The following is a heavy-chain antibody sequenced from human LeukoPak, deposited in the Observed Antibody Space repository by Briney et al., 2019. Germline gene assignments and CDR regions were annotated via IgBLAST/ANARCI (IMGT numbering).Heavy chain of an antibody. CDR2: TTNKANSYTT. J-gene: IGHJ4*02. V-gene: IGHV3-72*01. CDR3: ARDHYGVQYYY. D-gene: IGHD4-17*01. Sequence: PGGSLRLSCEASGFTLIDDYMDWVRQAPGKGLEWVGRTTNKANSYTTEYAASVKGRFTISRDDSKNSLYLQMNSLKTEDTAVYYCARDHYGVQYYYWGQGTLVTVSS. CDR1: GFTLIDDY.